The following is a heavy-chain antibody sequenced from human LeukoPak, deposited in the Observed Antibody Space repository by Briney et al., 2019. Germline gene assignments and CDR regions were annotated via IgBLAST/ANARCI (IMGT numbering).Heavy chain of an antibody. V-gene: IGHV3-48*03. CDR2: ISSSGSTI. CDR3: AKGRGWLQFFDN. J-gene: IGHJ4*02. Sequence: GGSLRLSCAASGFTFSSYEMNWVRQAPGKGLEWVSYISSSGSTIYYADSVKGRFTISRDNSKNTLYLQMNSLRAEDTAVYYCAKGRGWLQFFDNWGQGTLVTVSS. D-gene: IGHD5-24*01. CDR1: GFTFSSYE.